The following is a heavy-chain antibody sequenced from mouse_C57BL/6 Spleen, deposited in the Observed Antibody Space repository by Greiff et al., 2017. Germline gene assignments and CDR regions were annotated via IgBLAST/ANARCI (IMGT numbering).Heavy chain of an antibody. CDR2: IYPGDGDT. Sequence: QVQLQQSGPELVKPGASVKISCKASGYAFSSSWMNWVKQRPGKGLEWIGRIYPGDGDTHYNGKFKGKATLTADNSSSTAYMQLSSLTSEDSAVYSCARMGFTTVVATGFDYWGQGTTLTVSS. D-gene: IGHD1-1*01. J-gene: IGHJ2*01. CDR3: ARMGFTTVVATGFDY. V-gene: IGHV1-82*01. CDR1: GYAFSSSW.